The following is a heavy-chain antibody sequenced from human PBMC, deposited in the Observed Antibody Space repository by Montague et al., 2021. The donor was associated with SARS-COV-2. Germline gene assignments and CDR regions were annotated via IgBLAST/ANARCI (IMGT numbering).Heavy chain of an antibody. J-gene: IGHJ6*03. CDR1: GGSFTGYY. D-gene: IGHD2-2*02. CDR2: INHGGNT. V-gene: IGHV4-34*01. Sequence: SETLSLTCAVHGGSFTGYYWNWIRQPPEKGLEWIGEINHGGNTNYNPSLKNRLTISVDTSKNQFSLKLTSVAATDTAVYYCARLRAGAVPSPILRIGPYIPYYYMDVWGKGTPVTVSS. CDR3: ARLRAGAVPSPILRIGPYIPYYYMDV.